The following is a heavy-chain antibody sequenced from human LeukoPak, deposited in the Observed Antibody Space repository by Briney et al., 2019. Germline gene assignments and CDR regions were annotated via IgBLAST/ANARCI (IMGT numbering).Heavy chain of an antibody. V-gene: IGHV3-23*01. J-gene: IGHJ4*02. CDR1: GFTFSNNA. Sequence: GGSLRLSCAASGFTFSNNAMNWVRQAPGKGLEWVSGISRSGDNTYYADSVKGRFTISRDKSKNTLYLQMNSLRAEDTAVYYCAKRLAVAGTFDYWGQGTLVTVSS. CDR3: AKRLAVAGTFDY. CDR2: ISRSGDNT. D-gene: IGHD6-19*01.